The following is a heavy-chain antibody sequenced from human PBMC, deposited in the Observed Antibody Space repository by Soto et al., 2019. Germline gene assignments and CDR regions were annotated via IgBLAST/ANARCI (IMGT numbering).Heavy chain of an antibody. J-gene: IGHJ5*02. CDR2: ISAGGGTT. CDR1: GDTFSSNA. CDR3: AKDIRSIWPKNWFDP. D-gene: IGHD6-6*01. Sequence: GGSLRLSCAASGDTFSSNAMSWIRQAPGKGLEWVSAISAGGGTTSYSDSVKGRFTISRDNSKNTLYLQMNTLKAEDTAVYYCAKDIRSIWPKNWFDPWGQGTLVTVSS. V-gene: IGHV3-23*01.